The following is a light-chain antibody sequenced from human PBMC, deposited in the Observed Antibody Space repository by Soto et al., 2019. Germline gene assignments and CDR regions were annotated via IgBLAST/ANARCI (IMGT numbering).Light chain of an antibody. CDR1: QSVSSN. J-gene: IGKJ2*01. Sequence: EIVMTQSPATLSVSPGERATLSCRASQSVSSNLAWYQHKPGQAPRLLIYGASTRATGIPARFSASGSGTEFSLTISSLQSEDVAVYYCQQYNNWPPKQYTFGQGTKLEIK. V-gene: IGKV3-15*01. CDR2: GAS. CDR3: QQYNNWPPKQYT.